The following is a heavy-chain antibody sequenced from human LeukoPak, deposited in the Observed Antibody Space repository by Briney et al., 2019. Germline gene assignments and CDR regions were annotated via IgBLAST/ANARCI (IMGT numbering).Heavy chain of an antibody. D-gene: IGHD5-18*01. J-gene: IGHJ4*02. CDR3: AKFRGYSYGPIGY. V-gene: IGHV4-61*02. CDR2: IYSSGST. Sequence: SETLSLTCTVSGGSFSSGSYYSSWIRQHAGKGLEWIGRIYSSGSTNYNPSLKSRVTISVDTSKNQFSLNLSSVTAADTAVYYCAKFRGYSYGPIGYWGQGTLVTVSS. CDR1: GGSFSSGSYY.